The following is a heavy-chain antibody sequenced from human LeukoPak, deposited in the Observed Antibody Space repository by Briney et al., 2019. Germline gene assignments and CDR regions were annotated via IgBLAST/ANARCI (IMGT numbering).Heavy chain of an antibody. D-gene: IGHD6-19*01. Sequence: GGSLRLSCSDPRDTFTNAWIRSGRQAPGKGLEWVGRIKSKTDGGTTDYAAPVKRRFSISRDDSKNTLYLQMNSLKSGDTAVYYCLSRWCRGQVTLVTVSS. CDR2: IKSKTDGGTT. CDR1: RDTFTNAW. CDR3: LSRWC. J-gene: IGHJ1*01. V-gene: IGHV3-15*01.